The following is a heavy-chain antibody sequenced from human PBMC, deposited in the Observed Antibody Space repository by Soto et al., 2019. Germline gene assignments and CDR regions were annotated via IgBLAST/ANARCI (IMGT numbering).Heavy chain of an antibody. CDR3: ARGRYQLLLLGNGYFDY. V-gene: IGHV4-59*01. CDR2: IYYSGST. J-gene: IGHJ4*02. Sequence: QVQLQESGPGLVKPSETLSLTCTVSGGSISSYYWSWIRQPPGKGLEWIGYIYYSGSTNYNPSLKSRVTISVDTSKNQFSLKLSSVTAADTAVYYCARGRYQLLLLGNGYFDYWGQGTLVTVSS. D-gene: IGHD2-2*01. CDR1: GGSISSYY.